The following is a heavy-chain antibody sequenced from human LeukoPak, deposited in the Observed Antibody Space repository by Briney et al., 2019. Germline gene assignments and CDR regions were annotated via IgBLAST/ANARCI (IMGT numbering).Heavy chain of an antibody. CDR3: AREASGNYYVFDS. J-gene: IGHJ4*02. V-gene: IGHV3-11*04. CDR2: ITNSGSST. Sequence: PGGSLTLSCAASGFSFSNYYMSWIRHAPGKGLEWVSYITNSGSSTHYADAVKGRFTISRDNVKKSVHLHMTSLRAEDTGVYYCAREASGNYYVFDSWGQGTLVTVSS. D-gene: IGHD1-26*01. CDR1: GFSFSNYY.